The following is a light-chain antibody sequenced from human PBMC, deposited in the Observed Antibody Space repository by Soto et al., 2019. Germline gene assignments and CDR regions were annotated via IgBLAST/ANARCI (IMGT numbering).Light chain of an antibody. CDR2: EVN. Sequence: QSALTQPASVSGSPGQSITISCTGTSSDVGGYKYVSWYQQHPGKAPKLMIYEVNNRPSGVSNRFSGSKSGNTASLTVSGLQAEDEADYYCSSFTSSSTLYVFGTGTNVTVL. CDR3: SSFTSSSTLYV. J-gene: IGLJ1*01. V-gene: IGLV2-14*01. CDR1: SSDVGGYKY.